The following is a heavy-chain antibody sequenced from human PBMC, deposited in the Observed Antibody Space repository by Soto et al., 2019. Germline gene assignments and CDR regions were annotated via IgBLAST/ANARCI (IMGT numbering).Heavy chain of an antibody. CDR1: GFIFSIYA. Sequence: HPGGSLRLSCAASGFIFSIYAMSWVRQAPGKGLEWVAVIWYDGSNKYYADSVKGRFTISRDNSKNTLYLQMNSLRAEDTAVYYCARDYYDSSGYYYVHAFDIWGQGTMVTVSS. D-gene: IGHD3-22*01. CDR3: ARDYYDSSGYYYVHAFDI. V-gene: IGHV3-33*08. J-gene: IGHJ3*02. CDR2: IWYDGSNK.